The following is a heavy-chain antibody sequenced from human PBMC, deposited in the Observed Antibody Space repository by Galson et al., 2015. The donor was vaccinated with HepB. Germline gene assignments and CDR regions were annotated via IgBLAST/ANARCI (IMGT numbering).Heavy chain of an antibody. V-gene: IGHV3-23*01. Sequence: SLRLSCAASGFTFSSYAMSWVRQAPGKGLEWVSAISVSGGSTSYADSVKGRFTISRDNSKNTLYLQMNSLRAEDTAIFYCAKRGGGGSFDYWGQGTLVTVSS. J-gene: IGHJ4*02. CDR1: GFTFSSYA. CDR3: AKRGGGGSFDY. D-gene: IGHD2-15*01. CDR2: ISVSGGST.